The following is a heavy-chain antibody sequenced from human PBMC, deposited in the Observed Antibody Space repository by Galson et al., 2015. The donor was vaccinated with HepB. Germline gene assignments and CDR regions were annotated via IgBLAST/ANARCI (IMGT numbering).Heavy chain of an antibody. D-gene: IGHD3-16*01. CDR3: TLHTDDYLGHS. J-gene: IGHJ4*02. Sequence: SLRLSCAASGFIFSSYWMSWVRQAPGKGLEWVANIRQDGSEKHYVDSVKGRFTISRDNAKNSLYLQMNSLRVEDTAVYYCTLHTDDYLGHSWGQGTLVTVSS. CDR2: IRQDGSEK. V-gene: IGHV3-7*01. CDR1: GFIFSSYW.